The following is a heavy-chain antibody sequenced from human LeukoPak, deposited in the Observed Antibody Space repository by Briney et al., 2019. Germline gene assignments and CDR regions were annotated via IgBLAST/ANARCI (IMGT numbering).Heavy chain of an antibody. Sequence: GGTLRLSCAASGFTFSNYGMSWVRQAPGKGLEWVSAVSGSGGNTFYADSVKGRFTISRDNAKKSLYLQMNSLRVEDTAVYYCARAYSERYGLGYYYMDVWGKGTTVTVSS. CDR3: ARAYSERYGLGYYYMDV. D-gene: IGHD1-26*01. V-gene: IGHV3-23*01. J-gene: IGHJ6*03. CDR2: VSGSGGNT. CDR1: GFTFSNYG.